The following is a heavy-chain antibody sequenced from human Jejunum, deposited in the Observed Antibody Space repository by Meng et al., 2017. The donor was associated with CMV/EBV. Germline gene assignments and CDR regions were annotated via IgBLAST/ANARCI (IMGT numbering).Heavy chain of an antibody. CDR2: VEDGGTT. Sequence: NWVRQAPGKGLEWIGLVEDGGTTRYKPSLVSRVSISVDTSKNQFSLTLNSVTAADTAIYYCARGGWGNWNFEHWGQGKLVTVSS. CDR3: ARGGWGNWNFEH. D-gene: IGHD3-16*01. J-gene: IGHJ4*02. V-gene: IGHV4-59*01.